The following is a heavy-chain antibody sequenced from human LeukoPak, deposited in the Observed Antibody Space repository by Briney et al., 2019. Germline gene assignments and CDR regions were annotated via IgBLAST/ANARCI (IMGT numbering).Heavy chain of an antibody. D-gene: IGHD2-15*01. CDR2: LYYSGTT. Sequence: PSETLSLTCTVSGGSVSSGSYYWSWIRQPPGKGLEWIGYLYYSGTTNYNPSLKSRVTISVDTSKNQFSLNLTSVTAADTAVYYCARGYCSGGTCYRTFFDYWGQGTLVTVSS. CDR1: GGSVSSGSYY. V-gene: IGHV4-61*01. CDR3: ARGYCSGGTCYRTFFDY. J-gene: IGHJ4*02.